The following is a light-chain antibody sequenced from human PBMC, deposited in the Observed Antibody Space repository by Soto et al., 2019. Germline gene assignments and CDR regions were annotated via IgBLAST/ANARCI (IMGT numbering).Light chain of an antibody. V-gene: IGKV3-15*01. Sequence: EIVMTQSPATLSVSPGERATLSCRASQSVSSNLAWYQQKPGQAPRLLIYGAFTRATGIPARFSGSGSGTEFTLTISSLQSEYFALYYCQQYKNWPPLTFGGGTKVEIK. CDR3: QQYKNWPPLT. CDR1: QSVSSN. J-gene: IGKJ4*01. CDR2: GAF.